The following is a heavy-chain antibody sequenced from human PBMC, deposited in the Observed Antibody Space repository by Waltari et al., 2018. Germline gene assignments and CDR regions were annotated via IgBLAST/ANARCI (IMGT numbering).Heavy chain of an antibody. CDR1: GGTFSSSA. CDR2: IIPIFGTA. D-gene: IGHD4-17*01. J-gene: IGHJ3*02. CDR3: TYGAHGFYAFDI. V-gene: IGHV1-69*05. Sequence: QVQLVQSGAEVKKPGSSVKVSCKASGGTFSSSAISWVRQAPGQGLEWMGGIIPIFGTANYAQKFQGRVTITTDESTSTAYMELSSLRSEDTAVYYCTYGAHGFYAFDIWGQGTMVTVSS.